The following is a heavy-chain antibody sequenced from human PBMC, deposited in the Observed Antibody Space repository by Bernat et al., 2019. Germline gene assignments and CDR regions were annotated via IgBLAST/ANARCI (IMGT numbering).Heavy chain of an antibody. CDR1: GGSISSYY. D-gene: IGHD3-22*01. V-gene: IGHV4-59*01. CDR2: IYYSGST. Sequence: QVQLQESGPGLVKPSETLSLTYTVSGGSISSYYWSWIRQPPGKGLEWIGYIYYSGSTNYNPSLKSRVTISVDTSKNQFSLKLSSVTAADTAVYYCARGGPYYYDSSGYYYWGQGTLVTVSS. J-gene: IGHJ4*02. CDR3: ARGGPYYYDSSGYYY.